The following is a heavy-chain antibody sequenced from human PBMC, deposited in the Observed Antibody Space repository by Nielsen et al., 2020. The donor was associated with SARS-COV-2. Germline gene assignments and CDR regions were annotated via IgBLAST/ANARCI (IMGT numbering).Heavy chain of an antibody. V-gene: IGHV3-20*04. CDR1: GLTFDKYG. D-gene: IGHD5-12*01. CDR3: ARSPYDWSHFDY. CDR2: ISGSGAGK. J-gene: IGHJ4*02. Sequence: GGSLRLSCAASGLTFDKYGLTWVRQAPGKGLEWVSGISGSGAGKFYADSVKGRFTISRDNAKNSLYLQMNSLRAEDTALYYCARSPYDWSHFDYWGQGTPVTVAS.